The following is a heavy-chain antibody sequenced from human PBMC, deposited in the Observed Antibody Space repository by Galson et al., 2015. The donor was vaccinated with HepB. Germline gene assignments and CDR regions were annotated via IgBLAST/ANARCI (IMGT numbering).Heavy chain of an antibody. Sequence: SLRLSCAASGFTFSSYGMHWVRQAPGKGLEWVAVIWYDGSNKYYADSVKGRFTISRDNSKNTLYLQMNSLRAEDTAVYYCARDSPPAGWFGELLHAFDIWGQGTMVTVSS. D-gene: IGHD3-10*01. CDR1: GFTFSSYG. CDR2: IWYDGSNK. CDR3: ARDSPPAGWFGELLHAFDI. V-gene: IGHV3-33*01. J-gene: IGHJ3*02.